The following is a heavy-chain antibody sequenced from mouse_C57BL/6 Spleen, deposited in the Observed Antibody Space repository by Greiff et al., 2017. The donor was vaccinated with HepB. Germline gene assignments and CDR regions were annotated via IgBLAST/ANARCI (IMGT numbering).Heavy chain of an antibody. Sequence: EVKLVESEGGLVQPGSSMKLSCTASGFTFSDYYMAWVRQVPDKGLEWVANINYDGSSTYYLDSLKSRFIISRDNAKNILYLQMSSLKSEDTATYYCARGRHYYGSSPHWYFDVWGTGTTVTVSS. CDR3: ARGRHYYGSSPHWYFDV. J-gene: IGHJ1*03. D-gene: IGHD1-1*01. CDR1: GFTFSDYY. CDR2: INYDGSST. V-gene: IGHV5-16*01.